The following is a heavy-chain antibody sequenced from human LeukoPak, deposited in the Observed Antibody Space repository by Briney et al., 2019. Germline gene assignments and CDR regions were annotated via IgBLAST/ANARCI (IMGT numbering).Heavy chain of an antibody. Sequence: GGSLRLSFSASGFPFSNYAMSWVRQAPGKGLEWVSAISGSGGSTYYADSVKGRFTISRDNSKNTVYLQMNTLRAEDTAVYYCAKGVYYYDSSGYYYTYYFDYWGQGTLVTVSS. CDR3: AKGVYYYDSSGYYYTYYFDY. D-gene: IGHD3-22*01. V-gene: IGHV3-23*01. CDR2: ISGSGGST. J-gene: IGHJ4*02. CDR1: GFPFSNYA.